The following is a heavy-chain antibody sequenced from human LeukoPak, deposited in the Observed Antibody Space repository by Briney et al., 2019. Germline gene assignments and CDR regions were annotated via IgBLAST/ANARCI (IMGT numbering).Heavy chain of an antibody. CDR3: AKDVGGATRFLDY. J-gene: IGHJ4*02. V-gene: IGHV3-23*01. D-gene: IGHD1-26*01. CDR2: ISGSGGST. CDR1: GFTFSSYA. Sequence: GGSLRLSCAASGFTFSSYAMSWVRQAPGKGLEWVSAISGSGGSTYNADSVKGRFTISRDNSKNTLDLQMNSLRAEDTAAYYCAKDVGGATRFLDYWGQGTLVTVSS.